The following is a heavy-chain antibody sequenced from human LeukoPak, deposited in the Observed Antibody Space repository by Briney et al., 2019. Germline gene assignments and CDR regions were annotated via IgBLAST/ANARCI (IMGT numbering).Heavy chain of an antibody. D-gene: IGHD3/OR15-3a*01. CDR1: GYTFTSYA. CDR3: ARGTSGLVTTNDY. V-gene: IGHV7-4-1*02. CDR2: INTNTGNP. Sequence: GASVKVSCKASGYTFTSYAMNWVRQAPGQGLEWMGWINTNTGNPTYAQGFTGRFVLSLDTSVSTAYPQISSLKAEDSAIYYCARGTSGLVTTNDYWGQGTLVTVSS. J-gene: IGHJ4*02.